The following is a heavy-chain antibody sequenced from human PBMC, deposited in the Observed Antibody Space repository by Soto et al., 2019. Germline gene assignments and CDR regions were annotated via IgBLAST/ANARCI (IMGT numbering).Heavy chain of an antibody. CDR2: IKSKTDGGTA. Sequence: EVQLVESGGGFVQPGGSLRLSCVASRFSFTNAWMSWVRQAPGKGPEWVGRIKSKTDGGTADYAAPVKGRFTISRDDSQNTLYLHMDSLKTEDTGLYHWSTDIGSYGLEIWGQGTTVTVSS. V-gene: IGHV3-15*01. CDR1: RFSFTNAW. D-gene: IGHD1-26*01. J-gene: IGHJ6*01. CDR3: STDIGSYGLEI.